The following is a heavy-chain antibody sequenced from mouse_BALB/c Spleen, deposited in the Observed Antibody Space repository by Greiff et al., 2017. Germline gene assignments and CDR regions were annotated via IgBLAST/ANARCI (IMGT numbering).Heavy chain of an antibody. CDR2: ISSGSSTI. D-gene: IGHD3-2*01. V-gene: IGHV5-17*02. J-gene: IGHJ4*01. Sequence: EVKLMESGGGLVQPGGSRKLSCAASGFTFSSFGMHWVRQAPEKGLEWVAYISSGSSTIYYADTVKGRFTISRDNPKNTLFLQMTSLRSEDTAMYYCARGGQLGLPMDYWGQGTSVTVSS. CDR3: ARGGQLGLPMDY. CDR1: GFTFSSFG.